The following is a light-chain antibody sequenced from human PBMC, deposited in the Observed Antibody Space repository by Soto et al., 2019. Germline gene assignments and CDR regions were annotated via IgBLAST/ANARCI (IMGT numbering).Light chain of an antibody. CDR2: DVS. CDR1: SSDVGAYNF. CDR3: SSYTSSSTYV. J-gene: IGLJ1*01. Sequence: QSALTQPASVSGSPGQSITISCTGTSSDVGAYNFASWYQQHPGKAPKLMIYDVSDRPSGVSSRFSGSKSGNTASLFISGLQAEDEADYYCSSYTSSSTYVFGTGTKLTVL. V-gene: IGLV2-14*01.